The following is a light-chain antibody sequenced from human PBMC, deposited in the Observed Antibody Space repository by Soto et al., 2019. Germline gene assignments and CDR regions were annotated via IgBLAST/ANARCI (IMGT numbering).Light chain of an antibody. CDR3: QQSYNTTWT. CDR1: QSISNY. Sequence: DIQMTQSPSSLSASVGDRVTITCRASQSISNYLNWYQHKPGKAPKLLIYAASNLQGGVPSRFSGSGSGTDFTLTISSLQPEDFATYYCQQSYNTTWTFGQGTKVDIK. CDR2: AAS. J-gene: IGKJ1*01. V-gene: IGKV1-39*01.